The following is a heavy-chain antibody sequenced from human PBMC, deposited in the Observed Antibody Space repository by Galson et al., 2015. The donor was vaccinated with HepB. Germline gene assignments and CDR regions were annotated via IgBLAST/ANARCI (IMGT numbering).Heavy chain of an antibody. CDR2: ILYDGETK. V-gene: IGHV3-30*18. CDR3: AKDDSRTYMDV. CDR1: GFSFSSYA. Sequence: SLRLSCAASGFSFSSYAMHWVRQPPGKGLEWVAHILYDGETKYYGDSVRGRFTISRDNSKLYLQMNSLRSEDTAVYFCAKDDSRTYMDVWGRGTTVIVSS. J-gene: IGHJ6*03.